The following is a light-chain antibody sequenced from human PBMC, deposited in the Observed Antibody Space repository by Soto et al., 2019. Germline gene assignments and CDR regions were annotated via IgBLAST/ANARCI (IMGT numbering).Light chain of an antibody. V-gene: IGKV3-20*01. J-gene: IGKJ2*01. CDR2: GAA. CDR3: QQYGSSLFT. CDR1: HSINSFY. Sequence: EIVLTQSPGTLSLSPGERATLSCRASHSINSFYLAWYQQKPGQAPRLLIYGAANRATGIPDRFRGSGSGTDFTLSISRLEPEDFVVYYCQQYGSSLFTFGQGTKLEIK.